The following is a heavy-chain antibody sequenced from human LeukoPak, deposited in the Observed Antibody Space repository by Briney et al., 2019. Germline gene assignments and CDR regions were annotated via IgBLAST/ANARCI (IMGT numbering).Heavy chain of an antibody. Sequence: RASETLSLTCTVSGGSISSYYWSWIRQPPGKGLEWIGYIYYSGSTNYNPSLKCRVTISVDTSKNQFSLKLSSVTAADTAVYYCARGGYSYPWDYFDYWGQGTLVTVSS. CDR1: GGSISSYY. V-gene: IGHV4-59*01. J-gene: IGHJ4*02. CDR2: IYYSGST. CDR3: ARGGYSYPWDYFDY. D-gene: IGHD5-18*01.